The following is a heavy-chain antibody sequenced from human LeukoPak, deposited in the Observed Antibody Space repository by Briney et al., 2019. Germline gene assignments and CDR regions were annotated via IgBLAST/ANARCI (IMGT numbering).Heavy chain of an antibody. CDR3: ARAGRNGYNRLLDY. J-gene: IGHJ4*02. D-gene: IGHD5-24*01. CDR2: IIPIFGTA. V-gene: IGHV1-69*05. Sequence: SVKVSCKASGGTFSSYAISWVRQAPGQGLEWMGRIIPIFGTANYAQKFQGRVTITTDESTSTAYMELSSLRSEDTAVYYCARAGRNGYNRLLDYWGQGTLVTVSS. CDR1: GGTFSSYA.